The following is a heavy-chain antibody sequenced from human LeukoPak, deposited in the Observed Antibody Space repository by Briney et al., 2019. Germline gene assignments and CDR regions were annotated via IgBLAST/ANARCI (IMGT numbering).Heavy chain of an antibody. Sequence: GGSLRLSCAASGFTFDDYAMHWVRQAPGKGLEWVSLISGDGGSTYYADSVKGRFTISRDNSKTSLYLQMNSLRTEDTALYYCATLSSEGFDYWGQGTLVTVSS. CDR3: ATLSSEGFDY. CDR1: GFTFDDYA. CDR2: ISGDGGST. V-gene: IGHV3-43*02. J-gene: IGHJ4*02. D-gene: IGHD3-22*01.